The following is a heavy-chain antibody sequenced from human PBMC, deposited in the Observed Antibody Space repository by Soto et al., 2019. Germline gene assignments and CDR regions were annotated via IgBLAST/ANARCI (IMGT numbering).Heavy chain of an antibody. Sequence: GGSLRLSCAASGFTFSSYAMHWVRQAPRKGLEYVSAISSNGGSTYYANSVKGRFTISRDNSKNTLYLQMGSLRAEDMAVYYCARDHCSGVSCYYDYWGQGTLVTVSS. J-gene: IGHJ4*02. CDR2: ISSNGGST. D-gene: IGHD2-15*01. V-gene: IGHV3-64*01. CDR1: GFTFSSYA. CDR3: ARDHCSGVSCYYDY.